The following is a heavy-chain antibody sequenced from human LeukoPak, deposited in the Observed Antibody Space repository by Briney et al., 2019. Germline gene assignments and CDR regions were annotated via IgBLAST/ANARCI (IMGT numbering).Heavy chain of an antibody. Sequence: GGSLRLSCAASGFTFSSYSMNWARQAPGKGLEWVAVISYDGSNKYYADSVKGRFTISRDNSKNTLYPQMNSLRAEDTAVYYCSKDDSSGYYYMDYWGQGTLVTVSS. V-gene: IGHV3-30*18. J-gene: IGHJ4*02. CDR2: ISYDGSNK. CDR3: SKDDSSGYYYMDY. CDR1: GFTFSSYS. D-gene: IGHD3-22*01.